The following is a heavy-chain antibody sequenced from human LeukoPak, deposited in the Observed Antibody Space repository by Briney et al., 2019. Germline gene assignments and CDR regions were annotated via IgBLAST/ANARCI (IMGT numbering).Heavy chain of an antibody. D-gene: IGHD2-15*01. CDR1: GFTFSSYG. V-gene: IGHV3-30*18. CDR2: ISYDGSNK. Sequence: GGSLRLSCAASGFTFSSYGMHWVRQAPGKGLEWVAVISYDGSNKYYADSVKGRFTISRDNSKNTLYPQMNSLRAEDTAVYYCAKDPGWWGQGTLVTVSS. CDR3: AKDPGW. J-gene: IGHJ4*02.